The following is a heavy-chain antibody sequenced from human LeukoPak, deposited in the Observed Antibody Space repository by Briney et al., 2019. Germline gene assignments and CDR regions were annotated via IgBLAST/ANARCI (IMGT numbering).Heavy chain of an antibody. CDR1: GYSISSGYY. D-gene: IGHD1-26*01. CDR3: ARDRGATYRGPFDY. Sequence: SETLSLTCTVSGYSISSGYYWGWIRQPPGKGLEWIGSIYHSGSTYYNPSLKSRVTISVDTSKNQFSLKLSSVTAADTAVYYCARDRGATYRGPFDYWGQGTLVTVSS. V-gene: IGHV4-38-2*02. J-gene: IGHJ4*02. CDR2: IYHSGST.